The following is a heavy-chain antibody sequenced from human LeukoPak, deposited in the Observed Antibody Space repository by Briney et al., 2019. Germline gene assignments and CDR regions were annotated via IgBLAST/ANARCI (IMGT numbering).Heavy chain of an antibody. Sequence: PGGSLRLSCAASGFNFDDYGMSWVRQSPGKGLEWVSGFGLNGGRTSYADSVKGRFTLSRDNAKKSLYLQMNSLRVEDTAVYYCARDSILIDFWGRGTLVIVSS. CDR3: ARDSILIDF. CDR1: GFNFDDYG. D-gene: IGHD2-21*01. CDR2: FGLNGGRT. V-gene: IGHV3-20*04. J-gene: IGHJ2*01.